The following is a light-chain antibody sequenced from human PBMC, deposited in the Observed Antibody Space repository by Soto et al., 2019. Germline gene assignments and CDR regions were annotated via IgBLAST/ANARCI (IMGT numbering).Light chain of an antibody. CDR3: QQYNSYSWT. CDR1: QSVSSN. Sequence: EIVMTQSPATLSVSPGERATLSCRASQSVSSNLAWYQQKPGQAPSLLIYGASTRATGTPARFSGSGSGTEFTLTISSLQSEDFATYYCQQYNSYSWTFGQGTKVEIK. CDR2: GAS. J-gene: IGKJ1*01. V-gene: IGKV3-15*01.